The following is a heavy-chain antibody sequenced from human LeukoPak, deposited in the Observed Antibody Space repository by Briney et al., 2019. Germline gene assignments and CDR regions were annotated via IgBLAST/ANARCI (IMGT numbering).Heavy chain of an antibody. CDR1: GGPISSTNYY. Sequence: PSETLSLTCTVSGGPISSTNYYWGWIRQPPGKGLEWIGSIYYSGSPTYNPSLKSRVTISVDTSKNQFSLKLTSVTATDTAVYFCGRHAGHFGSGSYYSPFDCWGQGTRVTVSS. D-gene: IGHD3-10*01. J-gene: IGHJ4*02. CDR3: GRHAGHFGSGSYYSPFDC. CDR2: IYYSGSP. V-gene: IGHV4-39*01.